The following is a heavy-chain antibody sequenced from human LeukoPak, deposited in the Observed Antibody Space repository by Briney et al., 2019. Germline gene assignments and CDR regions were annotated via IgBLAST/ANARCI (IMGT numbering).Heavy chain of an antibody. J-gene: IGHJ4*02. CDR1: GFTFSSYS. CDR3: ASDTNPYSRATAFDY. D-gene: IGHD6-13*01. Sequence: GGSLRLSCAASGFTFSSYSMNWVRQAPGKGLEWVSSISSSSYIYYADSVKGRFTISRDNAKNSLYLQMNSLRAEDTAVYYCASDTNPYSRATAFDYWGQGTLVTVSS. CDR2: ISSSSYI. V-gene: IGHV3-21*01.